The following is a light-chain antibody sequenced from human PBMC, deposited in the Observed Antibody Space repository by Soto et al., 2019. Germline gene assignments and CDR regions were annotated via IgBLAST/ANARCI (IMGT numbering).Light chain of an antibody. CDR2: DVF. V-gene: IGKV3-11*01. J-gene: IGKJ1*01. Sequence: DIVLTQSPATLSLSPGERATLSCRASQSVGNYLAWYQQKPGQAPRLLIYDVFNRDTGIPARLSGSGSGTDFTLTISSLQPEDFAVYYCLQRSVWPWTFGQGTRLEVK. CDR3: LQRSVWPWT. CDR1: QSVGNY.